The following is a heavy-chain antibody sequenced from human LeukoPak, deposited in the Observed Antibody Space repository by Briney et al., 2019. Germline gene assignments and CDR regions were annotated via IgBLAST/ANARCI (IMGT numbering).Heavy chain of an antibody. V-gene: IGHV1-69*05. CDR3: ARMGSCWYYFYY. Sequence: ASVKVSCKASGGTFSSYAISWVRQAPGQGLEWMGGIIPIFGTANYAQKFQGRVTITTDESTSTAYMELSSLRSEDTAVYYCARMGSCWYYFYYWGQGTLVTVSS. J-gene: IGHJ4*02. CDR1: GGTFSSYA. CDR2: IIPIFGTA. D-gene: IGHD6-19*01.